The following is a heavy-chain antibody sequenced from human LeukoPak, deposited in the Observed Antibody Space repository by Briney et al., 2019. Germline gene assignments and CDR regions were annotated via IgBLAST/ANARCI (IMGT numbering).Heavy chain of an antibody. CDR2: IYPGDSDT. V-gene: IGHV5-51*01. CDR1: GYRFTSYW. Sequence: GESLKISFKGSGYRFTSYWIGWVRQLPGKGLEWMGIIYPGDSDTRYSQSFQGQVTISADKSINTAYPQWSSPKASDTAMYYCARGLHDFWSGYSPSFDYWGQGTLVTVSS. D-gene: IGHD3-3*01. J-gene: IGHJ4*02. CDR3: ARGLHDFWSGYSPSFDY.